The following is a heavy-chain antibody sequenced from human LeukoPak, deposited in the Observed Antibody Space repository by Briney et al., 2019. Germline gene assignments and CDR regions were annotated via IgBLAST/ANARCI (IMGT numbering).Heavy chain of an antibody. CDR1: GGSISSSRYY. CDR2: VYYTGIT. V-gene: IGHV4-39*01. J-gene: IGHJ4*02. CDR3: ARHMYGPPYEDLIQR. Sequence: PSETLSLTCTVSGGSISSSRYYWGWIRQPPGKGLEWIGSVYYTGITYDNPSLKSRVTISVDTSKNQFSLKLSSVTAADTAVYYCARHMYGPPYEDLIQRWGQGTLVTVSS. D-gene: IGHD3-10*02.